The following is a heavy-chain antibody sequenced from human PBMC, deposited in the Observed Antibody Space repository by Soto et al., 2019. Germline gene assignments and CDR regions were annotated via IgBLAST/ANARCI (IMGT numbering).Heavy chain of an antibody. D-gene: IGHD4-4*01. Sequence: QVQLVQSGAEVKKPGASVKVSCKASGYTFTSYAMHWVRQAPGQRLEWMGWINAGNGNTKYSQKFQGRVTMTRDTPASTTYMELRSLISEDTAVYYCARFTFPVVTPGVYNWFDPWGQGTLVTVSS. J-gene: IGHJ5*02. CDR3: ARFTFPVVTPGVYNWFDP. V-gene: IGHV1-3*01. CDR2: INAGNGNT. CDR1: GYTFTSYA.